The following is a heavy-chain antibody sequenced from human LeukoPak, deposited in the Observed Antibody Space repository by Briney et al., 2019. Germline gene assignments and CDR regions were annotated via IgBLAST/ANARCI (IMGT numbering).Heavy chain of an antibody. CDR2: ISSSGGSI. Sequence: TGGSLRLSCAASGFTFSNYAMTWVRQAPGKGLEWVSTISSSGGSIFYSDSVKGRFTISRDNSKNTLYLQMNSLRAEDTAVYYCAKDYSGSWYYFDYWGQGTLVTVSS. D-gene: IGHD6-13*01. CDR3: AKDYSGSWYYFDY. V-gene: IGHV3-23*01. J-gene: IGHJ4*02. CDR1: GFTFSNYA.